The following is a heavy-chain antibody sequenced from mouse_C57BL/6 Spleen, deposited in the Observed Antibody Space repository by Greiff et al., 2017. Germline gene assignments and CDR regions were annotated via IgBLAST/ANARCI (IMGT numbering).Heavy chain of an antibody. J-gene: IGHJ4*01. CDR2: IYPGSGST. Sequence: QVQLQQPGAELVKPGASVKMSCKASGYTFTSYWITWVKQRPGQGLEWIGDIYPGSGSTNYNEKFKSKATLTVDTSSSTAYMQLRSLTSEDSAVYYCARRDYDGSSLYAMDYWGQGTSVTVSS. CDR3: ARRDYDGSSLYAMDY. CDR1: GYTFTSYW. D-gene: IGHD1-1*01. V-gene: IGHV1-55*01.